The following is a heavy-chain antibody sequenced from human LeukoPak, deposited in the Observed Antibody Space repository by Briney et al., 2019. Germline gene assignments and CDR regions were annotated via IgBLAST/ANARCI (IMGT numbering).Heavy chain of an antibody. V-gene: IGHV3-30*02. D-gene: IGHD1-7*01. CDR3: ARGSGTGTYN. CDR2: IRYDGSNK. J-gene: IGHJ4*02. Sequence: GGSLRLSCAASGFTSSSYGMHWVRQAPAKGLEWVAFIRYDGSNKYYADSVKGRFTISRDNSKNTLYLQMNSLRAEDTAVYYCARGSGTGTYNWGQGTLVTVSS. CDR1: GFTSSSYG.